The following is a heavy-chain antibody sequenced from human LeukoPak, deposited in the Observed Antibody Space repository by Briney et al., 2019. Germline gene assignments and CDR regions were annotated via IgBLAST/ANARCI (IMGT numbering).Heavy chain of an antibody. CDR3: ARGLYSTSKTAFDC. D-gene: IGHD6-6*01. J-gene: IGHJ4*02. CDR2: ISFSGSTI. Sequence: GGSLRLSCAASGFTFSSYGMNWVRQAPGKGLEWVSYISFSGSTIYYADSVKGRFTTSRDNAKNSLFLQMNSLRAEDTAFYYCARGLYSTSKTAFDCWGQGTLVTVSS. V-gene: IGHV3-48*03. CDR1: GFTFSSYG.